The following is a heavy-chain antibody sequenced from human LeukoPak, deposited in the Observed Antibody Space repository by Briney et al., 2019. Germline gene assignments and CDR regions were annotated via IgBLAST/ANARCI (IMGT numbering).Heavy chain of an antibody. CDR1: GXSISGYY. Sequence: PSETLALTCSVSGXSISGYYWNWIRQPPGKGLEWIGYMYYSGSTNDNPSLRSRVSMSADTSRNQLSLKLTSVTAADTAVYYCARSLPATVAGANWYDPWGQGTLVTVSS. J-gene: IGHJ5*02. D-gene: IGHD6-13*01. V-gene: IGHV4-59*01. CDR2: MYYSGST. CDR3: ARSLPATVAGANWYDP.